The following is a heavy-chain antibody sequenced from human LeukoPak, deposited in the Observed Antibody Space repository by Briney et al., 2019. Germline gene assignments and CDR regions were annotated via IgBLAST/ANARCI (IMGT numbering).Heavy chain of an antibody. CDR1: GFTFSTYW. V-gene: IGHV3-74*01. CDR2: ISSDGTST. CDR3: ARGKYTAKDY. J-gene: IGHJ4*02. D-gene: IGHD5-18*01. Sequence: GGSLTLSCAASGFTFSTYWMHWVRQAPGKGLVWVSRISSDGTSTDYADSVKGRFTISRDNAKNTLSLQTNSLRAEDTAVYYCARGKYTAKDYWGQGTLVTVSS.